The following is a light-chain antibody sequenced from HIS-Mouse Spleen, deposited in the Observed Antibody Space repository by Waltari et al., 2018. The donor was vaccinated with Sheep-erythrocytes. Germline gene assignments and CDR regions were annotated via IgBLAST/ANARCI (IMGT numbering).Light chain of an antibody. Sequence: SYELTQPPSVSVSPGQTARIPCSGDALPKKYAYWYQQKSVQAPVLVIYEDSKRPSGIPERFSGSSSGTMATLTISGAQVEDEADYYCYSTDSSGNHSVFGGGTKLTVL. V-gene: IGLV3-10*01. J-gene: IGLJ2*01. CDR1: ALPKKY. CDR3: YSTDSSGNHSV. CDR2: EDS.